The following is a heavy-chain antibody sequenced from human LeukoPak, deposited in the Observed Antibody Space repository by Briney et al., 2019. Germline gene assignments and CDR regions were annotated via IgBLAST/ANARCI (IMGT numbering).Heavy chain of an antibody. CDR3: ARGYCSGGSCYSRVFDY. CDR1: VHSISSYY. Sequence: SETLSLTCTVSVHSISSYYWSWIRQPPGKGLEWIGYNYYSGSPIYNTSRKSPVTISVDTSKNQFFLKLDQVTAPDTGGYYCARGYCSGGSCYSRVFDYWGQGNLVTVSS. J-gene: IGHJ4*02. CDR2: NYYSGSP. V-gene: IGHV4-59*08. D-gene: IGHD2-15*01.